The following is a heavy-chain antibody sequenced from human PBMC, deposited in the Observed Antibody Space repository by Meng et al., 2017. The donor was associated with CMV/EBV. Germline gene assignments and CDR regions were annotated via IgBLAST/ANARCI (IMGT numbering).Heavy chain of an antibody. D-gene: IGHD3-3*01. V-gene: IGHV4-39*07. CDR2: IYYSGST. CDR1: GGYICSSSHY. CDR3: ARGVTGERYYDFWSGYHYFDY. J-gene: IGHJ4*02. Sequence: PVREYRPGLGDPAETMSLTFTVSGGYICSSSHYWGLIRQPPGKGLEWIGSIYYSGSTYYNPSLKSRVTISVDTSKNQFSLKLSSVTAADTAVYYCARGVTGERYYDFWSGYHYFDYWGQGTLVTVSS.